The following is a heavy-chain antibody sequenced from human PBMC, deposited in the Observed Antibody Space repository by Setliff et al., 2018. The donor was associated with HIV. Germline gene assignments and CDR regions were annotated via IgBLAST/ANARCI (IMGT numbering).Heavy chain of an antibody. CDR3: ARSSSSWSGWFDP. CDR1: GGSISNFY. D-gene: IGHD6-13*01. CDR2: IYYHGST. Sequence: SETLSLTCSVSGGSISNFYWGWIRQPPGKGLEWIGTIYYHGSTYYNPSLKSRVTISVDTSKNQFSLKLSSVTAADTAVYYCARSSSSWSGWFDPWGQGTLVTVSS. V-gene: IGHV4-39*07. J-gene: IGHJ5*02.